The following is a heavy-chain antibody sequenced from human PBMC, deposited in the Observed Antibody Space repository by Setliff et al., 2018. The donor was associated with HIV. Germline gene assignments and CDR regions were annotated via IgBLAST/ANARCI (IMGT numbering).Heavy chain of an antibody. CDR1: GGSISSYC. J-gene: IGHJ6*02. CDR2: IFTSGST. D-gene: IGHD5-12*01. CDR3: AREIWGQVAHVPYGMDV. Sequence: SETLSLTCTVSGGSISSYCWNWIRQSPGRGLEWIGYIFTSGSTKYNPSLQSRVTMSVDTSKNQFSLKVRYVTAADTAIYYCAREIWGQVAHVPYGMDVWGQGTTVTVSS. V-gene: IGHV4-4*09.